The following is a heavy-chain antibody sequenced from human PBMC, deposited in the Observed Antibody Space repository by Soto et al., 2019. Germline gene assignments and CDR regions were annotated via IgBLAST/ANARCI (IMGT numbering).Heavy chain of an antibody. D-gene: IGHD3-22*01. CDR2: VSGSGGVT. Sequence: GGSLRLSCAASGFTFRNYAMSWVRQAPGKGLEWVSSVVSGSGGVTYYADSVKGRFTISRDNSKNTLYLRMSSLRAEDTAEYYCAKDGWKSYSDSSGYRNAMDVWGQGTTVTVSS. CDR3: AKDGWKSYSDSSGYRNAMDV. J-gene: IGHJ6*02. V-gene: IGHV3-23*01. CDR1: GFTFRNYA.